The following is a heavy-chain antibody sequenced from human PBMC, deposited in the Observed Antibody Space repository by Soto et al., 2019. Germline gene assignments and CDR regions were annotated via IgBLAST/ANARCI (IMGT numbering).Heavy chain of an antibody. Sequence: ASVKVSCKASGYSFTDYYMHWVRQAPGQGPEWMGWISPNSGGTKYAQKFQGRVTMTRDKSISTVYMELSRLRSDDTAMYFCARDLRATPTFGVVSDYYYGMDVWG. V-gene: IGHV1-2*02. CDR1: GYSFTDYY. CDR3: ARDLRATPTFGVVSDYYYGMDV. CDR2: ISPNSGGT. J-gene: IGHJ6*02. D-gene: IGHD3-3*01.